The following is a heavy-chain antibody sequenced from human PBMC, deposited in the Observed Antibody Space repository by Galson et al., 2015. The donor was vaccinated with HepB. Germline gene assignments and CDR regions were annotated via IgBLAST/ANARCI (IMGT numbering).Heavy chain of an antibody. CDR3: ARDSTSSDFGRYYYYGMDV. CDR2: ISGYNDKT. Sequence: SVKVSCTASGYRFNSYGISWVRQAPGQGLEWMGWISGYNDKTDFAQKFQGRVTMTTDQATSTAFMELRSLKADDTAGYYRARDSTSSDFGRYYYYGMDVWGQGTTVTVSS. CDR1: GYRFNSYG. D-gene: IGHD6-6*01. J-gene: IGHJ6*02. V-gene: IGHV1-18*01.